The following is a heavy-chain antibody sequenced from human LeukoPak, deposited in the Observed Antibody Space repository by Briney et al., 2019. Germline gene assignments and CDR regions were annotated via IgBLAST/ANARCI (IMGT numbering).Heavy chain of an antibody. CDR1: GGSFSGYY. Sequence: SETLSLTCAVYGGSFSGYYWSWIRQPPGKGLEWIGEINHSGSTNYNPSLKSRVTISVDTSKNQFSLKLSSVTAADTAAYYCARVHSSYYFDYWGQGTLVTVSS. CDR3: ARVHSSYYFDY. CDR2: INHSGST. J-gene: IGHJ4*02. D-gene: IGHD5-18*01. V-gene: IGHV4-34*01.